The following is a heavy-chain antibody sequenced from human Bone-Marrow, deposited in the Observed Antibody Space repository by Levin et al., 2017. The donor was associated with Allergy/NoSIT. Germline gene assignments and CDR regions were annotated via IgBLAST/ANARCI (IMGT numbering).Heavy chain of an antibody. Sequence: GESLKISCVVSELNVTRHYMNWVRQAPGKGLEWVSVIYGGGSTYYGDSVRGRFTVSRDTSKKRLYLEMNSLRAADTAVYYCATSYVGATGYFDYWGHGTLVTVSS. V-gene: IGHV3-53*01. CDR3: ATSYVGATGYFDY. D-gene: IGHD1-1*01. J-gene: IGHJ4*01. CDR1: ELNVTRHY. CDR2: IYGGGST.